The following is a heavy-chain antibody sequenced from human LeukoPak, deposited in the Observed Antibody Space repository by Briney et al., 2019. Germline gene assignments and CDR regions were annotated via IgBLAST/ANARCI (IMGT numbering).Heavy chain of an antibody. V-gene: IGHV3-23*01. D-gene: IGHD5-12*01. Sequence: GGSLRLSCAVSGITLSNYGMSWVRQAPGKGLEWVSAISSSGGTTYYADSVKGRFTISRDNSKNTLYMQMHSLRAEDTAVYYCAKALGSIVVTTTDYWGQGTLVTVSS. CDR1: GITLSNYG. CDR2: ISSSGGTT. J-gene: IGHJ4*02. CDR3: AKALGSIVVTTTDY.